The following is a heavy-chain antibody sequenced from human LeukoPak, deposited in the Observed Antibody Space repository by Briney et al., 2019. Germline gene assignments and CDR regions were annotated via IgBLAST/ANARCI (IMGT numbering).Heavy chain of an antibody. Sequence: SETLSLTCTVSGGSFGNYYWSWIRQPPGKGLEWIGYIYDSGTTNYNPSLKSRVTISVDTSKNQFSLKLSSVTAADTAVYYCARVGAYDSSGVDAFDIWGQGTMVTVSS. CDR2: IYDSGTT. CDR3: ARVGAYDSSGVDAFDI. V-gene: IGHV4-59*12. CDR1: GGSFGNYY. D-gene: IGHD3-22*01. J-gene: IGHJ3*02.